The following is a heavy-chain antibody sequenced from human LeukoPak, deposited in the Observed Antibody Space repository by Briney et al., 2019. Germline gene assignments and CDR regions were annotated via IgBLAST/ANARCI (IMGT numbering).Heavy chain of an antibody. Sequence: ASVKVSCKASGYTFTSYGISWVRQAPGQGLEWMGWISAYNGSTNYAQKLQGRVTMTTDTSTSTAYMELRSLRSDDTAVYYCARDRSGYSYGYPMGQGTLVTVSS. V-gene: IGHV1-18*01. CDR3: ARDRSGYSYGYP. D-gene: IGHD5-18*01. CDR1: GYTFTSYG. J-gene: IGHJ5*02. CDR2: ISAYNGST.